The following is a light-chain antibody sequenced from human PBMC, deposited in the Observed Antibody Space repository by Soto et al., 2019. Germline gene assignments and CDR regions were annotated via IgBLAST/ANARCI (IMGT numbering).Light chain of an antibody. Sequence: DIQMTQSPSSLSPSIGDRVTITCRASQSISSYLNWYQQKPGKAPNHLIYAASSLQSGVPSRFSDSGSETDCKLTISSLQPEDFATYYCQQTYSSPLTFGRGTKVEIE. J-gene: IGKJ4*01. CDR3: QQTYSSPLT. CDR2: AAS. CDR1: QSISSY. V-gene: IGKV1-39*01.